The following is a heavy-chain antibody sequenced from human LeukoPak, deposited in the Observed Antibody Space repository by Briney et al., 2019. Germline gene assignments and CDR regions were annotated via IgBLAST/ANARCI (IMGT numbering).Heavy chain of an antibody. D-gene: IGHD2-15*01. V-gene: IGHV4-4*02. CDR3: ARASYCSGGSCYSTPFDY. CDR2: IYHSGST. Sequence: SGTLSLTCAVSGGSISSSNRWSWVRQPPGKGLEWIGEIYHSGSTNYNPSLKSRVTISVDKSKNQFSLKLSSVTAADTAVYYCARASYCSGGSCYSTPFDYWGQGTLVTVSS. CDR1: GGSISSSNR. J-gene: IGHJ4*02.